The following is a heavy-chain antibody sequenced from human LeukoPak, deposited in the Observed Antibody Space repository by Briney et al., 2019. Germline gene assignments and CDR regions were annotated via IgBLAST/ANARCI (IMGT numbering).Heavy chain of an antibody. Sequence: GGSLRLSCAASGFTFSDYSMNWVRQAPGKGLEWVSSISSRSSYIDYADSVKGRLTISRDNAKSSLYLQMNSLRSEDTAVYYCAREMVPLGYCSSTSCYARSGNWFDPWGQGTLVTVSS. V-gene: IGHV3-21*04. CDR2: ISSRSSYI. CDR3: AREMVPLGYCSSTSCYARSGNWFDP. J-gene: IGHJ5*02. CDR1: GFTFSDYS. D-gene: IGHD2-2*01.